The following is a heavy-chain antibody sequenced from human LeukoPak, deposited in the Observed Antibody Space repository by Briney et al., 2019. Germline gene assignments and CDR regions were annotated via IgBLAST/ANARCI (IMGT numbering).Heavy chain of an antibody. Sequence: GESLKISCKGSGYSFTSYWIGWVRQMPGKGLEWMGIIYPGDSDTRYSPSFQGQVTISADKSISTAYRQWSSLKASDTAMYYCARLTGTYYGSGSYFVSAFDIWGQGTMVTVSS. CDR3: ARLTGTYYGSGSYFVSAFDI. CDR1: GYSFTSYW. D-gene: IGHD3-10*01. J-gene: IGHJ3*02. V-gene: IGHV5-51*01. CDR2: IYPGDSDT.